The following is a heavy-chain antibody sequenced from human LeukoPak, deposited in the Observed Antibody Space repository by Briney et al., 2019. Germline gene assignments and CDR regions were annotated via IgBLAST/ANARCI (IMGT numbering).Heavy chain of an antibody. CDR1: GGSISSYY. CDR3: ARHSIVVVPAATNWFDP. CDR2: IYYSGST. Sequence: SETLSLTCTVSGGSISSYYWSWIRQPPGKGLEWIGYIYYSGSTNYNPSLKSRVTISVDTSKNQFSLKLRSVTAADTAVYYCARHSIVVVPAATNWFDPWGQGTLVTVSS. J-gene: IGHJ5*02. D-gene: IGHD2-2*01. V-gene: IGHV4-59*08.